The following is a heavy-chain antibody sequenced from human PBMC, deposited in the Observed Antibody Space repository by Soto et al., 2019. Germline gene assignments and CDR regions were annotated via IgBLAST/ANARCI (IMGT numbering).Heavy chain of an antibody. Sequence: QLQLQESGPELVKPSETLSLTCTVSGGSISSSSYYWGWIRQPPGKGLEWIGSIYYSGSTYYNPSLKSRVTISVDTSKNQFSLKLSSVTAADTAVYYCARQIIYYYYMDVWGKGTTVTVSS. CDR2: IYYSGST. CDR1: GGSISSSSYY. J-gene: IGHJ6*03. CDR3: ARQIIYYYYMDV. V-gene: IGHV4-39*01.